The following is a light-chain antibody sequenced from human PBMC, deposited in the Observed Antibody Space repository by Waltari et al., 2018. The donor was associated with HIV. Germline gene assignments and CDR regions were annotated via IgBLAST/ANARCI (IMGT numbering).Light chain of an antibody. J-gene: IGLJ3*02. CDR3: AAWDDRLNGWV. CDR1: SSNIGINT. CDR2: SSN. V-gene: IGLV1-44*01. Sequence: QSVLTQPPSASGTPGQRVTISCSGSSSNIGINTVNWYQHLPGTAPKLLIYSSNHRPSGVPDRCSGSKSGTSASLAISGLQSEDEADYYCAAWDDRLNGWVFGGGTKLTVL.